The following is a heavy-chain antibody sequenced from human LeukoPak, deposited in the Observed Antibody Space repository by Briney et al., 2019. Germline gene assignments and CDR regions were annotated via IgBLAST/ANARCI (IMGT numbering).Heavy chain of an antibody. J-gene: IGHJ4*02. CDR1: GGSISSYY. V-gene: IGHV4-4*07. D-gene: IGHD3-3*01. Sequence: SETLSLTCTVSGGSISSYYWSWIRQPPGKGLEWIGRIYTSGSTNYNPSLKSRVTMSVDTSKNQFSLKLSSVTAADTAVYYCARGQGITIFGVVSYYFDYWGQGTLVTVSS. CDR3: ARGQGITIFGVVSYYFDY. CDR2: IYTSGST.